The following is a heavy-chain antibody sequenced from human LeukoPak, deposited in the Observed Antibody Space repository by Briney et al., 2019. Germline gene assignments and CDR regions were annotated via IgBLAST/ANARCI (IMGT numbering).Heavy chain of an antibody. D-gene: IGHD3-22*01. CDR3: ARANYDGSDY. V-gene: IGHV4-4*07. J-gene: IGHJ4*02. Sequence: REWIGRICTSGTTNYNPSLKSRVTMSVDTSKNQFSLKMRSVTAADTAVYYCARANYDGSDYWGQGTLVTVSS. CDR2: ICTSGTT.